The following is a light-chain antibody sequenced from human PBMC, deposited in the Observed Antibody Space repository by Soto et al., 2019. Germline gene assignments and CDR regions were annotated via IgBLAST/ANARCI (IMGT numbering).Light chain of an antibody. J-gene: IGKJ3*01. CDR2: DAF. CDR3: QQYDTLPPT. Sequence: DIQMTQSPSSLSASVGDRVTITCQASQDITNYLNWYQQKPGKAPQLLIYDAFNLETGLPSRFTGSGSGRAYTFTIRSLKPEDIATYYCQQYDTLPPTFGPGTKVDIK. CDR1: QDITNY. V-gene: IGKV1-33*01.